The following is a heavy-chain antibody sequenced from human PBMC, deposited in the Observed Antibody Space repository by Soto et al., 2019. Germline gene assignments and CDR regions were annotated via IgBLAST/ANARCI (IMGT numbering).Heavy chain of an antibody. V-gene: IGHV4-59*01. CDR3: ARRHRSAFAI. Sequence: SESLSLTCTVSGGSISSYYWSWIRQPPGKGLEWIGYIYYSGSTNYNPSLKSRVTISVDTSKNQFSLKLSSVTAADTAVYYCARRHRSAFAIWGQGTMVTVSS. CDR1: GGSISSYY. CDR2: IYYSGST. J-gene: IGHJ3*02. D-gene: IGHD3-16*02.